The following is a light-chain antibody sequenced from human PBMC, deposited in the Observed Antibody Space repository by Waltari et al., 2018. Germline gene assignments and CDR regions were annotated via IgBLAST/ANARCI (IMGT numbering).Light chain of an antibody. V-gene: IGKV4-1*01. J-gene: IGKJ3*01. CDR2: WAS. Sequence: DIVVTQSPDSLPVPLGATATITCKSSQSVLHRANSKNYLAWYKQKPGQPPKLLIYWASTRESGVPDRFSGSGSGKDFTLTISSLQAEDVAVYYCQQYYSTIFTFGPGTKVDIK. CDR3: QQYYSTIFT. CDR1: QSVLHRANSKNY.